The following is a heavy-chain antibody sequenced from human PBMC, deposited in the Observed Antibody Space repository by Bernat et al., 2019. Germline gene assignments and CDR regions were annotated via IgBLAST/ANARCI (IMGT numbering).Heavy chain of an antibody. D-gene: IGHD6-6*01. CDR1: GFTFSSYA. V-gene: IGHV3-30-3*01. CDR2: ISYDETNK. J-gene: IGHJ4*02. Sequence: QVQLMESGGGVVQPGRSLRLSCAASGFTFSSYAMHWVRQAPGKGLEWVATISYDETNKYYADSVKGRFTISRDNSKNTLSLLMNSLTAEDTAVYYCAKGGDYSSSGFDYWGQGTLVTVSS. CDR3: AKGGDYSSSGFDY.